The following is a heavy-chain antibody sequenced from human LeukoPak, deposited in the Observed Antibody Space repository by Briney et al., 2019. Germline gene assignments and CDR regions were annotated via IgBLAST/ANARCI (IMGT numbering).Heavy chain of an antibody. V-gene: IGHV3-30*04. CDR2: ISYDGRNK. J-gene: IGHJ4*02. CDR3: ARDYGDAYFDY. Sequence: GGSLRLSCAASGFTFINYAMHWVRQAPGKGLEWVAVISYDGRNKYYADSVKGRFTISRDNSKNTLYLQMNSLRAEDTAVYYCARDYGDAYFDYWGQGTLVTVSS. CDR1: GFTFINYA. D-gene: IGHD4-17*01.